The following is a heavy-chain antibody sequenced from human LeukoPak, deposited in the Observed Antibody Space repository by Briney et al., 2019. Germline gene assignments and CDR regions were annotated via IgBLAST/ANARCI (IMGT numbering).Heavy chain of an antibody. J-gene: IGHJ4*02. V-gene: IGHV4-59*01. D-gene: IGHD3-22*01. CDR2: IYYSGST. Sequence: SETLSLTCTVSGGSISSYYWSWIRQPPGRGLEWIGYIYYSGSTNYNPSLKSRVTISVDTSKNQFSLKLSSVTAADTAVYYCATDIPPHYYYDSSGYYTNWGQGTLVTVSS. CDR3: ATDIPPHYYYDSSGYYTN. CDR1: GGSISSYY.